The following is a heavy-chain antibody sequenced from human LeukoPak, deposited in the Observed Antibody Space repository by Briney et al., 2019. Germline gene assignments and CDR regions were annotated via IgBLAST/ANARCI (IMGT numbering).Heavy chain of an antibody. Sequence: GASVNVSCKASGYTFTSYAMHWVRQAPGQRLEWMGWINAGNGNTKYSQKFQGRVTITRDTSASTAYMELSSLRSEDTAVYYCARSYPYSSGRAFDIWGQGTMVTVSS. CDR2: INAGNGNT. J-gene: IGHJ3*02. CDR1: GYTFTSYA. D-gene: IGHD6-19*01. V-gene: IGHV1-3*01. CDR3: ARSYPYSSGRAFDI.